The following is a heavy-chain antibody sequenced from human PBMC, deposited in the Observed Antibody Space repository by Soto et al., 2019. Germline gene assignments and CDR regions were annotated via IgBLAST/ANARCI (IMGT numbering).Heavy chain of an antibody. CDR1: GGSISSSSYY. Sequence: SETLSLTCTISGGSISSSSYYWGWIRQPPGKGLEWIGSIYYSGSTYYNPSLKSRVTISVDTSKNQFSLKLSSVTAADTAVYYCARHPYSSSPDYWGQGTLVTVSS. V-gene: IGHV4-39*01. CDR3: ARHPYSSSPDY. J-gene: IGHJ4*02. CDR2: IYYSGST. D-gene: IGHD6-6*01.